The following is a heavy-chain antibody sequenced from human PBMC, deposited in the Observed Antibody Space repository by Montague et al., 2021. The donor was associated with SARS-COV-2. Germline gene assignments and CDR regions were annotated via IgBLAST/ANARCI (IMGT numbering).Heavy chain of an antibody. Sequence: SETLSLTCTVSGDSVSRGSSYWSWLRQPPGKGLEWSGYIYYTGSRXYNSSLKSRLTISVGTSKNQFSLKLSSVTAADTAVYYCARHARGEGYTSWFDSWGQETLVTVSS. CDR1: GDSVSRGSSY. J-gene: IGHJ5*01. V-gene: IGHV4-61*01. CDR3: ARHARGEGYTSWFDS. D-gene: IGHD5-24*01. CDR2: IYYTGSR.